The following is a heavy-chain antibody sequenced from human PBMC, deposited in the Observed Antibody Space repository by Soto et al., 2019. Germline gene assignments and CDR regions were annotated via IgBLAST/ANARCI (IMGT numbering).Heavy chain of an antibody. CDR3: AKARCSSSRLYYNYGMDV. D-gene: IGHD2-2*01. CDR1: GFTFRNYA. J-gene: IGHJ6*02. V-gene: IGHV3-30*18. CDR2: ISYDGSNK. Sequence: QVELVESGGGVVQPGRSLRLSCAASGFTFRNYAMHWVRQAPGKGLECVAVISYDGSNKYYADYVKGRFTISRDNSKTTLYLQLNSLRAEDTAVYYGAKARCSSSRLYYNYGMDVWGQGTTVTVSS.